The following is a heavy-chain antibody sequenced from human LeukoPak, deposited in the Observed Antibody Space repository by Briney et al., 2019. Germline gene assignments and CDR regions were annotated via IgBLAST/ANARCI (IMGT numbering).Heavy chain of an antibody. D-gene: IGHD5-18*01. Sequence: SETLSLTCTVSGDSITSRRYYWAWIRQPPGKGLEWIGTMSYSGSTYYHPSLKSRVTISVDTSKKKFSLNLSSVTAADTAVYYCARIQYYTYGFDYWGQGTLVTVSS. CDR2: MSYSGST. V-gene: IGHV4-39*07. J-gene: IGHJ4*02. CDR3: ARIQYYTYGFDY. CDR1: GDSITSRRYY.